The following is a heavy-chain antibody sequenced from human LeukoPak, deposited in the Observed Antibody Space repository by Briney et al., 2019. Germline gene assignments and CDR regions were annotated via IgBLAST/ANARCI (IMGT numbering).Heavy chain of an antibody. J-gene: IGHJ4*02. D-gene: IGHD1-26*01. CDR2: ISYDGSNK. V-gene: IGHV3-30-3*01. CDR3: ARSAMSGSKPYYFDY. Sequence: GGSLRLSCAASGFTFSSYAMHWVRQAPGKGLEWVAVISYDGSNKYYADSVKGRFTISRDNSKNTLYLQMNSLRAEDTAVYYCARSAMSGSKPYYFDYWGQGTLVTVSS. CDR1: GFTFSSYA.